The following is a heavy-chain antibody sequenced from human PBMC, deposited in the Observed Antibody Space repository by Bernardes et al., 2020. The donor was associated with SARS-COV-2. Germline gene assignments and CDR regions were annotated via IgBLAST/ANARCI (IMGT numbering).Heavy chain of an antibody. Sequence: SLRLSCAASGFTFSNYEMNWVRQAPGKGLQWVSYISGSGNTIYYADSVKGRFTISRDNAKNSLYLQMNGLRAEDTAVYYCAREGPSGKYLGGYDYWGQGTLVTVSS. CDR1: GFTFSNYE. CDR2: ISGSGNTI. D-gene: IGHD1-26*01. CDR3: AREGPSGKYLGGYDY. V-gene: IGHV3-48*03. J-gene: IGHJ4*02.